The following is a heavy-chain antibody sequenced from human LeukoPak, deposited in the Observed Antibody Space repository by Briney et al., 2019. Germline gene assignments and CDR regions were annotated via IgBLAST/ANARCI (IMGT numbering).Heavy chain of an antibody. CDR3: ARDGDDSGGANSP. V-gene: IGHV1-18*01. CDR2: ISTNNGNT. CDR1: GYTFTSYG. J-gene: IGHJ5*02. Sequence: ASVKVSCKASGYTFTSYGVTWVRQAPGQGLEWMGWISTNNGNTMYAQRVQGRVTLTTDTSTSTAYMELRSLTSDDTAVYYCARDGDDSGGANSPWGQGTLVTVSS. D-gene: IGHD2-21*01.